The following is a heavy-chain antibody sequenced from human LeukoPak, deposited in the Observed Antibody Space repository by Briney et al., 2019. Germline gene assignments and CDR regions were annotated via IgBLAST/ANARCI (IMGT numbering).Heavy chain of an antibody. V-gene: IGHV1-8*02. J-gene: IGHJ4*02. D-gene: IGHD5-18*01. Sequence: ASVKVSCKASGGTFSSYAISWVRQAPGQGLEWMGWMNPNSGNTGYAQKFQGRVTMTRNTSISTAYMELSSLRSEDTAVYYCARGGGTWIQLFGYWGQGTLVTVSS. CDR1: GGTFSSYA. CDR3: ARGGGTWIQLFGY. CDR2: MNPNSGNT.